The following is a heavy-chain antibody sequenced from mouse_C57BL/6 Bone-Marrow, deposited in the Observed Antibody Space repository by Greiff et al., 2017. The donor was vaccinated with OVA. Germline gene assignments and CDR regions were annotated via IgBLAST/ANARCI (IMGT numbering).Heavy chain of an antibody. CDR1: GYTFTSYW. CDR2: IDPYSGGT. J-gene: IGHJ2*01. CDR3: ARALWLRGRDY. D-gene: IGHD2-2*01. V-gene: IGHV1-72*01. Sequence: VQLQQPGAELVKPGASVKLSCKASGYTFTSYWMHWVKQRPGRGLEWIGRIDPYSGGTKYNEKFKSKATLTVDKPSSTAYLQISSLTSEDSAVYYCARALWLRGRDYWGQGTTLTVSS.